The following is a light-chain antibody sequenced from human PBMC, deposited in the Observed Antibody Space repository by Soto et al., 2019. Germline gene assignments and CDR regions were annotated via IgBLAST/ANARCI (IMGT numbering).Light chain of an antibody. CDR3: CSYAGSSTYV. V-gene: IGLV2-23*01. J-gene: IGLJ1*01. CDR1: SSDVGSYNL. CDR2: EGS. Sequence: QSALTQPASVSGSPGQSITISCTGTSSDVGSYNLVSWYQQHPGKAPKLMIYEGSKRPSGVSNRFSGSKSGNTASLTIYGLQAEDEADYYCCSYAGSSTYVFGTGTKVTGL.